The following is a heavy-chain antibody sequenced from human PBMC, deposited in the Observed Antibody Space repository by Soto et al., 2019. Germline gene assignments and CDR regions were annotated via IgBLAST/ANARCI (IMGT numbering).Heavy chain of an antibody. J-gene: IGHJ4*02. CDR3: AKDMAGSTAPSFFDY. CDR2: ISGSGGST. CDR1: GFTFSNYA. V-gene: IGHV3-23*01. Sequence: HPGGSLRVSCAASGFTFSNYAMNWVRQAPGKGLEWVSGISGSGGSTYYADSVKGRFTVSRDNSKNTLYLQMNSLRAEDTAVYYCAKDMAGSTAPSFFDYWGQVPLVTVSS. D-gene: IGHD2-2*01.